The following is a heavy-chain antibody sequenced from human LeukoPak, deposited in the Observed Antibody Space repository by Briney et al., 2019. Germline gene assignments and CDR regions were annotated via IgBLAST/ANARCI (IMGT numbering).Heavy chain of an antibody. CDR2: IIPIFGTA. CDR3: ARDPTRGSSSAFDY. V-gene: IGHV1-69*06. Sequence: SVKVSCKASGCTFSSYAISWVRQAPGQGLEWMGGIIPIFGTANYAQKFQGRVTITADKSTSTAYMELSSLRSEDTAVYYCARDPTRGSSSAFDYWGQGTLVTVSS. CDR1: GCTFSSYA. D-gene: IGHD6-6*01. J-gene: IGHJ4*02.